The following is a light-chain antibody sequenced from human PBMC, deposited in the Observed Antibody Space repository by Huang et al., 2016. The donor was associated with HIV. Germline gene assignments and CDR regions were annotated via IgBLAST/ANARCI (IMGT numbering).Light chain of an antibody. CDR3: QQYDSYPAT. CDR2: KAS. CDR1: QRIGLW. V-gene: IGKV1-5*03. Sequence: DIHMTQSPSTLSASVGDRVTISCRAIQRIGLWLAWYHQKPGKVPKLLIYKASTLETGFPSIFSGGGSGTEFTLTISSLQPYVMGTYYCQQYDSYPATFGGGTKVELK. J-gene: IGKJ4*01.